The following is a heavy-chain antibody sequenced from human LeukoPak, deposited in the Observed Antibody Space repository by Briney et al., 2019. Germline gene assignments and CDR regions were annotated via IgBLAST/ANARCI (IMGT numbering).Heavy chain of an antibody. V-gene: IGHV4-30-4*08. CDR3: ARVDTSNGFDI. CDR2: IYYSVST. CDR1: GGSVSSGDYY. J-gene: IGHJ3*02. Sequence: SETLSLTCTVSGGSVSSGDYYWRWIRQRQGKGVEWIGYIYYSVSTYYNPSLESRVTLSVDTSKNQFSLKLTSVTAADTAVYYCARVDTSNGFDIWGQGTMVTVSS. D-gene: IGHD5-18*01.